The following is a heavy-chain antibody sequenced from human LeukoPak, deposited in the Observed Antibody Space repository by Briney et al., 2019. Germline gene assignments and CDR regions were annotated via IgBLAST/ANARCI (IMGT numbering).Heavy chain of an antibody. J-gene: IGHJ6*03. Sequence: SETLSLTCTVSGGSISSYYWSWIRQPAGKGLEWIGRIYTSGSTNYNPSLKSRVTMSVDTSKNQFSLKLSSVTAADTAVYYCARVHYDYVWGSYRYPRYYYYMDVWGKGTTVTISS. D-gene: IGHD3-16*02. CDR1: GGSISSYY. V-gene: IGHV4-4*07. CDR2: IYTSGST. CDR3: ARVHYDYVWGSYRYPRYYYYMDV.